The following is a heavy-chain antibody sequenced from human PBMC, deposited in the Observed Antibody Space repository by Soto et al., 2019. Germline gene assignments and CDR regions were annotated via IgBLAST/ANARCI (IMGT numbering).Heavy chain of an antibody. CDR3: ERDPFSGSHPCVFDF. CDR1: GDSVSSNSAA. J-gene: IGHJ3*01. CDR2: TYYRSKWYN. D-gene: IGHD1-26*01. Sequence: PSQTLSLTCAISGDSVSSNSAAWNWIRQSPSRGLEWLGRTYYRSKWYNDYAVSVKSRITINPDTSKNQFSLQLNSVTPEDTARDSWERDPFSGSHPCVFDFGGKGTRVPVS. V-gene: IGHV6-1*01.